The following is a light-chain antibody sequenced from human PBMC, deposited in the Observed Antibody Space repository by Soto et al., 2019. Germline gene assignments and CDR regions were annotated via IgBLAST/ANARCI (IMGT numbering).Light chain of an antibody. J-gene: IGLJ1*01. Sequence: QSALTQPASVSGFPGQSITISCTGTSSDVGGFNSVSWYQLRPGTAPKLILYDVVDRPSGVSYRFSGSKSGNTASLTISGLQAADEADYFCSSYTSTMTNVFGSGTQLTV. V-gene: IGLV2-14*03. CDR1: SSDVGGFNS. CDR2: DVV. CDR3: SSYTSTMTNV.